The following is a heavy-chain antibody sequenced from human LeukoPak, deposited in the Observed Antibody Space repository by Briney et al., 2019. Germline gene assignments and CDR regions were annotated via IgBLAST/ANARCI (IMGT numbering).Heavy chain of an antibody. CDR1: GGSLSGYY. D-gene: IGHD3-10*01. CDR3: AKVPYGSGTRGGFDY. Sequence: ETLSLTCAVYGGSLSGYYWSWVRQAPGKGLEWVSTISGSGDYTYYADSVKGRFTISRDNSKNTLYLQMNSLRAEDTAVYYCAKVPYGSGTRGGFDYWGQGTLVTVSS. J-gene: IGHJ4*02. CDR2: ISGSGDYT. V-gene: IGHV3-23*01.